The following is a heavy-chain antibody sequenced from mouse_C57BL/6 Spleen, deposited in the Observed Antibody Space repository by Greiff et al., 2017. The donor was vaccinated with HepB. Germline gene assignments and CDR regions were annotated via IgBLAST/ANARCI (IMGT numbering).Heavy chain of an antibody. V-gene: IGHV1-53*01. D-gene: IGHD1-1*01. CDR1: GYTFTSYW. Sequence: QVQLQQPGTELVKPGASVKLSCKASGYTFTSYWMHWVKQRPGQGLEWIGNINPSNGGTNYNEKFKSKATLTVDKSSSTAYMQLSSLTSEDSAVYYCARGGTVVAFFYYFDYWGKGTTLTVSS. CDR3: ARGGTVVAFFYYFDY. CDR2: INPSNGGT. J-gene: IGHJ2*01.